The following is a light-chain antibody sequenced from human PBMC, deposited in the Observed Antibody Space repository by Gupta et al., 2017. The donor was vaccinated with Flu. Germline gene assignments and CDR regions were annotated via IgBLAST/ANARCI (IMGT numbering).Light chain of an antibody. Sequence: SGDIASKHVQWYQQRPGSSPTTVIYEDDQRPSGVPDRFSGSIDTSSNSASLIISVLKLEDGADYYCQSYDSRNHGVFGGGTKLTVL. CDR3: QSYDSRNHGV. V-gene: IGLV6-57*01. CDR2: EDD. J-gene: IGLJ2*01. CDR1: SGDIASKH.